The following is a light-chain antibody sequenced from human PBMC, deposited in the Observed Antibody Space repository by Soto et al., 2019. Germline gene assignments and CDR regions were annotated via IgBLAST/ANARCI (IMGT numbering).Light chain of an antibody. CDR2: DAS. CDR1: QSISSW. V-gene: IGKV1-5*01. Sequence: DIQMTQSPSTLSASVGDRVTITCRASQSISSWLAWYQQKPGKAPKLLIYDASSLESGVPSRFSGSGSGTEFTLTISSLQPDDFATYYCQQYNSYPLTFGQGTRLENK. J-gene: IGKJ5*01. CDR3: QQYNSYPLT.